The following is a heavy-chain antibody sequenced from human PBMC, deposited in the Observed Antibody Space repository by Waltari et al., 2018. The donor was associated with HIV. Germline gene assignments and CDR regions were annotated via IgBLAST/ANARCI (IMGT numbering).Heavy chain of an antibody. D-gene: IGHD2-21*02. CDR3: ARGGVVTTYDY. CDR2: IYYSGST. J-gene: IGHJ4*02. Sequence: QVKLQESGPGLVKPLETLSITCTVSGGSIGSYYWSWIRQPPGKGLEWIGYIYYSGSTNYNPSLKSRVTISVDTSKNQFSLNLTSVTAADTAVYYCARGGVVTTYDYWGQGTLVTVSS. CDR1: GGSIGSYY. V-gene: IGHV4-59*01.